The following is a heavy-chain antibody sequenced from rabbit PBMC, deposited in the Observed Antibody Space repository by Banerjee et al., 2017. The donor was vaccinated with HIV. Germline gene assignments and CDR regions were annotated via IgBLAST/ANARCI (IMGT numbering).Heavy chain of an antibody. CDR1: GFTLSSYW. V-gene: IGHV1S40*01. D-gene: IGHD6-1*01. J-gene: IGHJ4*01. CDR3: AREDYTYSDPNL. CDR2: IYAGSSGDT. Sequence: QSLEESGGDLVKPGASLTLTCTASGFTLSSYWICWVRQAPGKGLEWIACIYAGSSGDTYYATWAKGRFTISKTSSTTVTLQMTSLTAADTATYFCAREDYTYSDPNLWGQGTLVTVS.